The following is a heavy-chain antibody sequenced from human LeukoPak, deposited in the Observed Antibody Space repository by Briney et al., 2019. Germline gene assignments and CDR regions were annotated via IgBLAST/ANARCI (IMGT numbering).Heavy chain of an antibody. CDR1: GGSISSYY. V-gene: IGHV4-59*01. Sequence: PSETLSLTCTVSGGSISSYYWSWIRQPPGKGLEWIGYIYYSGSTNYNPSLKSRVTISVDTSKNQFSLKLSSVTAADTAVYYCARGDCTNGVCYTESARNYGMDVWGQGTTVTVSS. CDR3: ARGDCTNGVCYTESARNYGMDV. J-gene: IGHJ6*02. D-gene: IGHD2-8*01. CDR2: IYYSGST.